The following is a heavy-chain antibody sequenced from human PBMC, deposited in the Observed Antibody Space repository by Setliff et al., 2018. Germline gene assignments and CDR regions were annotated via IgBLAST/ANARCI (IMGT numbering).Heavy chain of an antibody. CDR2: ISPYSGKT. J-gene: IGHJ4*02. CDR3: ARGRGPDIVVTIPGDY. V-gene: IGHV1-18*04. D-gene: IGHD2-15*01. Sequence: ASVKVSCKASGHTLSNYGINWVRQAPGQGLEWVGWISPYSGKTDYAQKFQGRVIMTIDSSTTTAYMELKNLRSDDTAVYFCARGRGPDIVVTIPGDYWGQGTQVTVSS. CDR1: GHTLSNYG.